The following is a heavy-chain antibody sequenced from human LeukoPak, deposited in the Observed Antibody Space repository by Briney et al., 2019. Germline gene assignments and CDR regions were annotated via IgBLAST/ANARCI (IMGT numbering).Heavy chain of an antibody. CDR1: GYNFVTNW. Sequence: GESLRISCKASGYNFVTNWIGWVRQMPGKGLEWMAIINPSDSDIRYSPSFQGQVTISADKSISTAYLQWSSLKASDTAMYYCARHKSWKNGVDVWGKGTTVTVSS. CDR2: INPSDSDI. D-gene: IGHD1-1*01. CDR3: ARHKSWKNGVDV. J-gene: IGHJ6*04. V-gene: IGHV5-51*01.